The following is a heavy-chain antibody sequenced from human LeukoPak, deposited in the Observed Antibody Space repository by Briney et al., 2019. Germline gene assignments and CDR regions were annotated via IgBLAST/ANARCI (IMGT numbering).Heavy chain of an antibody. J-gene: IGHJ4*02. D-gene: IGHD3-10*01. CDR2: IYYSGST. CDR1: GGSISSSSYY. Sequence: SETLSLTCTVSGGSISSSSYYWGWIRQPPGKGLEWIGSIYYSGSTYYNPSLKSRVTISVDTSKNQFSLKLSSVTAADTAVYYCARRPYYYGSGSYYTEFDYWGQGTLVTVSS. V-gene: IGHV4-39*01. CDR3: ARRPYYYGSGSYYTEFDY.